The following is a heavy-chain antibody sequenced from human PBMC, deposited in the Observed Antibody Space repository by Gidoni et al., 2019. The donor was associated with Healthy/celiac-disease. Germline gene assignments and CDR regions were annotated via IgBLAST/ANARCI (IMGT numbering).Heavy chain of an antibody. Sequence: QVQLGQSGAEGKKPGASVKVSCKAAGYTCTSYYMHWVRQAPGQGLEWMGIINPSGCRTSYAQKFQGRVTMTRDTSTSTVYMELSSLRSEDTAVYYCARGGIGLDYYYGMDVWGQGTTVTVSS. D-gene: IGHD3-3*02. V-gene: IGHV1-46*01. J-gene: IGHJ6*02. CDR2: INPSGCRT. CDR3: ARGGIGLDYYYGMDV. CDR1: GYTCTSYY.